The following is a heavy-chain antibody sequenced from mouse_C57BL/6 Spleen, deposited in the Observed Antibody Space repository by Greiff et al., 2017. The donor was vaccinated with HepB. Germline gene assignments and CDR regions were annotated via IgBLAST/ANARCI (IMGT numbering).Heavy chain of an antibody. V-gene: IGHV1-82*01. CDR1: GYAFSSSW. D-gene: IGHD1-1*01. Sequence: QVQLQQSGPELVKPGASVKISCKASGYAFSSSWMNWVKQRPGKGLEWIGRIYPGDGDTNYNGKFKGKATLTADKSSSTAYMQLSSLTSEDSAVYVCAGADYGSSYIAMDYWGQGTSVTVSS. J-gene: IGHJ4*01. CDR3: AGADYGSSYIAMDY. CDR2: IYPGDGDT.